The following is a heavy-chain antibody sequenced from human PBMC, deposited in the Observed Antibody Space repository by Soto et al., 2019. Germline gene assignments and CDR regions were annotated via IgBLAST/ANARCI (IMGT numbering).Heavy chain of an antibody. V-gene: IGHV1-69*13. CDR1: ILSFSSYT. CDR3: AGGPGVAAAGIPFDY. D-gene: IGHD6-13*01. Sequence: GASVKVACKASILSFSSYTITWLLQAPGQGLEWMGGIIPIFGTANYAQKFQGRVTITADESTSTAYMELSSLRSEDTAVYYCAGGPGVAAAGIPFDYWGQGTLVTVSS. CDR2: IIPIFGTA. J-gene: IGHJ4*02.